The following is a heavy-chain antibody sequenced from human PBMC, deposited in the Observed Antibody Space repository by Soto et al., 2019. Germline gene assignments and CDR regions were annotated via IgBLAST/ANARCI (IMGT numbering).Heavy chain of an antibody. CDR3: ARMRPYYYYMDV. D-gene: IGHD6-6*01. V-gene: IGHV3-33*01. Sequence: QVQLVESGGGVVQPGRSLRLSCAASGFTFSSYGMHWVHQAPGKGLEWVAVIWYDGSNKYYADSVKGRFTISRDNSKNTLYLQMNSLRAEDTAVYYCARMRPYYYYMDVWGKGTTVTVSS. J-gene: IGHJ6*03. CDR1: GFTFSSYG. CDR2: IWYDGSNK.